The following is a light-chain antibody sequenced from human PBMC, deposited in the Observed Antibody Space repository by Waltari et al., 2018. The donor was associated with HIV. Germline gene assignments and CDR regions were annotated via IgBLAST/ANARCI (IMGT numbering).Light chain of an antibody. CDR3: QAWDGSTTI. CDR2: QHN. Sequence: SYELTQPLSVSVSPGQTASITCSGDKLGDKYICWYQQKPGQSPVLVIYQHNKRPSGIPERFSGSNSGNTATLTISGTQAMDEADYYCQAWDGSTTIFGGRTKLTVL. V-gene: IGLV3-1*01. CDR1: KLGDKY. J-gene: IGLJ2*01.